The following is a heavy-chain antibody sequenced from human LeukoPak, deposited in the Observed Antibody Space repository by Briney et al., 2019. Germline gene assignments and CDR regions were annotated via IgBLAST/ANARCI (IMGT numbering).Heavy chain of an antibody. CDR2: IDPSDSYT. V-gene: IGHV5-10-1*01. CDR1: GYSFTSYW. D-gene: IGHD3-10*01. Sequence: GESLKISCKGSGYSFTSYWISWVRQMPGKGLGWMGRIDPSDSYTNYSPSFQGHVTISADKSISTAYLQWSSLKASDTAMYYCAGNRGGYYFDYWGQGTLVTVSS. J-gene: IGHJ4*02. CDR3: AGNRGGYYFDY.